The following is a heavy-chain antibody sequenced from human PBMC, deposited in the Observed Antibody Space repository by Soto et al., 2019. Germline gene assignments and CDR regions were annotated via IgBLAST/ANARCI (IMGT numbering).Heavy chain of an antibody. CDR2: ISGSGGST. V-gene: IGHV3-23*01. CDR3: AKDLRQLGGYNWFDP. D-gene: IGHD6-6*01. Sequence: PGVSLRLSCAASGFTFSSYAMSWVRQAPGKGLEWVSAISGSGGSTYYADSVKGRFTISRDNSKNTLYLQMNSLRAEDTAVYYCAKDLRQLGGYNWFDPWGQGTLVTVSS. CDR1: GFTFSSYA. J-gene: IGHJ5*02.